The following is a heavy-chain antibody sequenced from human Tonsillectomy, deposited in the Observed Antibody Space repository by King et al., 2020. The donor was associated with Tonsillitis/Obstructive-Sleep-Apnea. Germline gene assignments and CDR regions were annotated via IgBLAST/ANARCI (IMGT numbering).Heavy chain of an antibody. J-gene: IGHJ4*02. CDR1: GGSISSSHW. V-gene: IGHV4-4*02. CDR3: ASRYCSRTSCYSGGY. D-gene: IGHD2-2*01. CDR2: IFHSGST. Sequence: QLQESGPGLVKPSGTLSLTCAVSGGSISSSHWWSWVRQPPSKGLEWIGEIFHSGSTSYNPSLKSRVTISVDKSKNQFSLKLNSVTAADTAVYYCASRYCSRTSCYSGGYWGQGTLVTVSS.